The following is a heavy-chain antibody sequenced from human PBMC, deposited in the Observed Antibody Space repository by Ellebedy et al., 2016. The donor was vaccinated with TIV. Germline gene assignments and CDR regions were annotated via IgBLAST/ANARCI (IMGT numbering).Heavy chain of an antibody. CDR2: ISSSSSYI. J-gene: IGHJ4*02. Sequence: GGSLRLXXAASGFTFSSYSMNWVRQAPGKGLEWVSSISSSSSYIYYADSVKGRFTISRDNAKNSLYLQMNSLRAEDTAVYYCARDAGGVYGSGSYPDYWGQGTLVTVSS. V-gene: IGHV3-21*01. CDR3: ARDAGGVYGSGSYPDY. D-gene: IGHD3-10*01. CDR1: GFTFSSYS.